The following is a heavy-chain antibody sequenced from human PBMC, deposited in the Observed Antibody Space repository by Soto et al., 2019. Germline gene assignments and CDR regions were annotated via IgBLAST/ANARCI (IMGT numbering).Heavy chain of an antibody. Sequence: EVQLLESGGGLAQPGGSLRLSCAASGFTFSTYTMSWVRQAPGKGLEWVSAITGSGGNTFYADSVKGRFTISRDNSKNTLYLQMSSLRAEDGAVYYCAKDAKATIRGGYDYWGQGTLVTVSS. CDR2: ITGSGGNT. V-gene: IGHV3-23*01. D-gene: IGHD5-12*01. J-gene: IGHJ4*02. CDR3: AKDAKATIRGGYDY. CDR1: GFTFSTYT.